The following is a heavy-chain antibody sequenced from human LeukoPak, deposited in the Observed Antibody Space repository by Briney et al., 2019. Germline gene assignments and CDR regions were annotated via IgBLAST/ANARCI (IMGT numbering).Heavy chain of an antibody. V-gene: IGHV4-39*01. CDR3: XRAXMVRGDPYFDY. CDR1: GGSISSSSYY. D-gene: IGHD3-10*01. Sequence: SETLSLTCTVSGGSISSSSYYWGWIRQPPGKGLEWIGSIYYSGSTYYNPSLKSRVTISVDTSKNQFSLKLSSVTAADTAVYXCXRAXMVRGDPYFDYWGQGTLVTVSS. CDR2: IYYSGST. J-gene: IGHJ4*02.